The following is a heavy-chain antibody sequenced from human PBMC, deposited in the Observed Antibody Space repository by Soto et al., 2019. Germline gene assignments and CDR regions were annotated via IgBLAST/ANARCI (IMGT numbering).Heavy chain of an antibody. V-gene: IGHV3-15*07. CDR2: IKSKTDGGTT. CDR3: TSLYDFWSVSSPLAYYYGMDV. J-gene: IGHJ6*02. CDR1: GFTFSNAW. D-gene: IGHD3-3*01. Sequence: PGGSLRLSCAASGFTFSNAWMNWVRQGPGKGLEGVGRIKSKTDGGTTDYAALVKGRFTISRDDSKNTLYLQMNSLKTEDTAVYYCTSLYDFWSVSSPLAYYYGMDVWGQGTTVTVSS.